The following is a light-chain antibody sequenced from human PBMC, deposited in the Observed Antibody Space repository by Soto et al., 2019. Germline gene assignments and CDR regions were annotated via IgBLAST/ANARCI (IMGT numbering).Light chain of an antibody. CDR2: EVS. V-gene: IGLV2-14*01. CDR3: SSYTSSSTIYV. Sequence: SALTRPASGSWARGQSNTISCTGTSSDVCGYNYVSWYQQHPGKAPKLMIYEVSNRPSGVSNRFSGSKSGNTASLTISGLQAEDEADYYCSSYTSSSTIYVFGTGTKVTVL. J-gene: IGLJ1*01. CDR1: SSDVCGYNY.